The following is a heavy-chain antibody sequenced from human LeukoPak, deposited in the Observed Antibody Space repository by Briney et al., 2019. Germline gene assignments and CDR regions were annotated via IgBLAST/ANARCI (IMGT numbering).Heavy chain of an antibody. CDR3: ASHGAYSSSWQNHDAFDI. V-gene: IGHV1-69*04. D-gene: IGHD6-13*01. CDR1: GGTFSSYA. J-gene: IGHJ3*02. CDR2: IIPILGIA. Sequence: SVKVSCKASGGTFSSYAISWVRQAPGQGLEWMGRIIPILGIANYAQKFQGRVTITADKSTSAAYMELSSLRSEDTAVYYCASHGAYSSSWQNHDAFDIWGQGTMVTVSS.